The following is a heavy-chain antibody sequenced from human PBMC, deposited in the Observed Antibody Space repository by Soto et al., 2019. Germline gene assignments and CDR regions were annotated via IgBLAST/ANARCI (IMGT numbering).Heavy chain of an antibody. Sequence: GASVKVSCKASGYTFTGYYMHWVRQAPGQGLEWMGWINPNSGGTNYAQKFQGWVTMTRDTSISTAYMELSRLRSDDTAVYYCARVTFYSGGHYGMDVWGQGTTVTVSS. CDR2: INPNSGGT. J-gene: IGHJ6*02. V-gene: IGHV1-2*04. D-gene: IGHD1-26*01. CDR3: ARVTFYSGGHYGMDV. CDR1: GYTFTGYY.